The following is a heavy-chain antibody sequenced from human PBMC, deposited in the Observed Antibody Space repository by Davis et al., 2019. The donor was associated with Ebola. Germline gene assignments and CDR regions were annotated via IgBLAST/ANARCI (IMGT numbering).Heavy chain of an antibody. Sequence: PGGSLRLSCAASGFMFSNYWMAWGRQAPGKGLEWVAHIKEDGSVKDYVDSVKGRFTISRDNSKNTLYLQMNSLRAEDTAVYYCAKDRGSGWSEIYYFYYGMDVWGQGTTVTVSS. V-gene: IGHV3-7*01. CDR3: AKDRGSGWSEIYYFYYGMDV. J-gene: IGHJ6*02. D-gene: IGHD6-19*01. CDR2: IKEDGSVK. CDR1: GFMFSNYW.